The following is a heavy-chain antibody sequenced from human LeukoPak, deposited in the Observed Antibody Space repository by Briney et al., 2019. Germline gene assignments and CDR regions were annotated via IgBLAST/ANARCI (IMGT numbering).Heavy chain of an antibody. CDR2: TNPNSGGT. Sequence: ASVKVSCKASGYTFTGYYMHWVRQAPGQGLEWMGRTNPNSGGTNYAQKFQGRVTMTRDTSISTAYMELSRLRSDDTAVYYCARYHGWQAFDYWGQGTLVTVSS. D-gene: IGHD6-19*01. CDR1: GYTFTGYY. CDR3: ARYHGWQAFDY. V-gene: IGHV1-2*06. J-gene: IGHJ4*02.